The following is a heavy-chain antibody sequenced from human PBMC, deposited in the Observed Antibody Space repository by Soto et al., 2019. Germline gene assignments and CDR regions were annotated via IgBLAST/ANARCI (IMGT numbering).Heavy chain of an antibody. CDR2: IIPILDIA. J-gene: IGHJ5*02. V-gene: IGHV1-69*02. CDR1: GGTFSNYT. CDR3: ARGPLGENWFDP. D-gene: IGHD3-16*01. Sequence: ASVKVSCKASGGTFSNYTFYWVRQAPGQGLEWMGRIIPILDIANYAQKFQGRVTIIADKSTSTAYMELNSLRSEDTAVYYCARGPLGENWFDPWGQGTLVTVSS.